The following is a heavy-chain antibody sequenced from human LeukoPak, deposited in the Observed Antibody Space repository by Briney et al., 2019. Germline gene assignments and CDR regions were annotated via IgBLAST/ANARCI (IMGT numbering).Heavy chain of an antibody. Sequence: SETLSLTCIVSGGSISSSIYYWAWVRQPPGKGLEWIGTVFYNGATQYSPSLRSRVTISIDTSTNQFSLKLTSVTAADTALYYCAGLFSGYDPFDYWGQGILVTVSS. CDR3: AGLFSGYDPFDY. V-gene: IGHV4-39*07. J-gene: IGHJ4*02. CDR1: GGSISSSIYY. D-gene: IGHD5-12*01. CDR2: VFYNGAT.